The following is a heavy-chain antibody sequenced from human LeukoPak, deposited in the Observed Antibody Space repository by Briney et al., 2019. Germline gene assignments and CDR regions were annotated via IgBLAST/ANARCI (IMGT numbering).Heavy chain of an antibody. D-gene: IGHD3-3*01. CDR3: ARGDFWSGPEDYYGMDV. CDR2: IYYSGST. CDR1: GGSISSYY. V-gene: IGHV4-59*01. J-gene: IGHJ6*02. Sequence: SETLSLTCTVSGGSISSYYWSWIRQPPGKGLEWIGYIYYSGSTNYNPPLKSRVTISVDTSKNQFSLKLSSVTAADTAVYYCARGDFWSGPEDYYGMDVWGQGTTVTVSS.